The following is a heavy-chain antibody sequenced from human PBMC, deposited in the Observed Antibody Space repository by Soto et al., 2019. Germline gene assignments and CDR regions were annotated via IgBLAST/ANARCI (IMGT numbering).Heavy chain of an antibody. CDR1: GFTFSSHW. V-gene: IGHV3-74*01. J-gene: IGHJ4*02. Sequence: EVQLVESGGALVQPGGSLRLSCAASGFTFSSHWIHWVRQAPGKGLVWVSRINSGGTTTNYADSVKGRFTISRDNAKNTLYLHMNSLRGEDTAVYHCVRGAVHYYYLDSWGQGTLVTVSS. D-gene: IGHD3-10*01. CDR2: INSGGTTT. CDR3: VRGAVHYYYLDS.